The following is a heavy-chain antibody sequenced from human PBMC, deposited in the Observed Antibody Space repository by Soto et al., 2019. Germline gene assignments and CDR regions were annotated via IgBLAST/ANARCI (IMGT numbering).Heavy chain of an antibody. V-gene: IGHV4-59*01. J-gene: IGHJ3*02. CDR3: ARVWGGAFDI. CDR1: GGSISSYY. Sequence: SETLSLTCTVSGGSISSYYWSWIRQPPGKGLERIGYIYYSGSTNYNPSIKSRVTISVDTSKNHFSLKLSSVTAADTAVYYCARVWGGAFDIWGQGTMVTVSS. CDR2: IYYSGST. D-gene: IGHD3-10*01.